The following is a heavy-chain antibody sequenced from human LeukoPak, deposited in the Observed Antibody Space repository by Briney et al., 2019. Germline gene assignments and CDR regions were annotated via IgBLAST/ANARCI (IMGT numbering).Heavy chain of an antibody. CDR1: GYTFTDYY. CDR2: INPNSGGT. V-gene: IGHV1-2*02. J-gene: IGHJ3*02. D-gene: IGHD1-26*01. CDR3: ARVPAGGIVGI. Sequence: ASVKVSCKASGYTFTDYYMHWVRQAPGQGLEWMGWINPNSGGTNYAQKFQGRVTMTGDTSISTGYMDLSRLRSDDTAVYYCARVPAGGIVGIWGQGTVVTVSS.